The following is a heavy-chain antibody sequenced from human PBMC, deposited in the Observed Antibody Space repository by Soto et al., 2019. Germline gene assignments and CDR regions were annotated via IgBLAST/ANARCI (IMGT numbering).Heavy chain of an antibody. Sequence: ASVKVSCKASGYTFTSYGISWVRQAPGQGLEWMGWISAYNGNTNYAQKLQGRVTMTTDTSTSTAYMELRSLRSDDTAVYYCARAGSSSLFYYYYYMDVWGKGTTLTVSS. J-gene: IGHJ6*03. V-gene: IGHV1-18*01. CDR1: GYTFTSYG. CDR2: ISAYNGNT. D-gene: IGHD6-6*01. CDR3: ARAGSSSLFYYYYYMDV.